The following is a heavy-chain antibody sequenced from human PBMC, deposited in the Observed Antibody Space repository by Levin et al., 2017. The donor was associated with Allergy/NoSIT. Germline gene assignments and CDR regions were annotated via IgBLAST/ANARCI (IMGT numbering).Heavy chain of an antibody. CDR2: INWNGGST. V-gene: IGHV3-20*01. CDR3: ARHRFTMNIHDGFDI. Sequence: GESLKISCAASGFTFDDYGMSWVRQAPGKGLEWVSGINWNGGSTGYADSVKGRLTISRDNAKNSLYLQMNSLRAEATALYHCARHRFTMNIHDGFDIWGQGTMVIVSS. J-gene: IGHJ3*02. CDR1: GFTFDDYG. D-gene: IGHD2/OR15-2a*01.